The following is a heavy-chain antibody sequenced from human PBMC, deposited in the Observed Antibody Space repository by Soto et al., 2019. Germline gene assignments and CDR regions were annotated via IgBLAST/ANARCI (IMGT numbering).Heavy chain of an antibody. J-gene: IGHJ4*02. Sequence: NPGGSLRLSCAASGFTFSNAWMNWVRQAPGKGLEWVGRIKSKTDGGTTDYAAPVKGRFTISRDDSKNTLYLQMNSLKTEDTAVYYCTTPAYGRQPYYFDYWGQGTLVTVSS. CDR2: IKSKTDGGTT. CDR1: GFTFSNAW. CDR3: TTPAYGRQPYYFDY. D-gene: IGHD4-17*01. V-gene: IGHV3-15*07.